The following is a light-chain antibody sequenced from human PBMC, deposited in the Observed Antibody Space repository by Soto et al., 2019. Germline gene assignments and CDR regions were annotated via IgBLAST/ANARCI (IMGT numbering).Light chain of an antibody. CDR3: QQSHTTPYT. Sequence: EIVLTQSPATLSLSPGGRATLSCRASQSVSLSLAWYQQKPGQAPRLLIYDASKRASGFPARFSGSGSGTDFTLTISSLEPEDFAVYYCQQSHTTPYTFGQGTKLEI. CDR2: DAS. CDR1: QSVSLS. V-gene: IGKV3-11*01. J-gene: IGKJ2*01.